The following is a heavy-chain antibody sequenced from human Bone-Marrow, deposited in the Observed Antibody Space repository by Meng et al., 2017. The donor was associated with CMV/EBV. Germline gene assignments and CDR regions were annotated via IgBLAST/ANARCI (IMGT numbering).Heavy chain of an antibody. CDR1: GFTFSSYA. V-gene: IGHV3-23*01. J-gene: IGHJ5*02. D-gene: IGHD4-17*01. CDR3: ARGDYGNKVYKWFDP. Sequence: WGSLRLSCAASGFTFSSYAMSWVRQAPGKGLEWVSAISGSGGSTYYPDSVKGRFTISRDNSKNTLYLQMNSLCVEGTAGYYGARGDYGNKVYKWFDPWGQGTLVTVSS. CDR2: ISGSGGST.